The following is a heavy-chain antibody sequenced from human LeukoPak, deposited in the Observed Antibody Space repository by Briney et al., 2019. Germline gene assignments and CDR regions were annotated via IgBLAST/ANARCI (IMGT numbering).Heavy chain of an antibody. CDR3: ARRNVVVPAAINAFDS. Sequence: PPETLSLTCAVSGYSLTSGYSWGWIRQPPGKGLEWIGSINPSGGTHYNASLKSRVTISVDTSKNQFSLKLSSVTAADTAVYYCARRNVVVPAAINAFDSWGQGTMVTVSS. CDR2: INPSGGT. J-gene: IGHJ3*02. D-gene: IGHD2-2*01. CDR1: GYSLTSGYS. V-gene: IGHV4-38-2*01.